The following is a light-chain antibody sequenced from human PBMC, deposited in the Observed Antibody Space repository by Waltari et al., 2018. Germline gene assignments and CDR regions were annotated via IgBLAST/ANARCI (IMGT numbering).Light chain of an antibody. CDR2: GAS. CDR3: QQYGSSPWT. V-gene: IGKV3-20*01. J-gene: IGKJ1*01. Sequence: EIVLTQSPGTLSLSPGERATRSCRASPSVSSSYFAWYQQKPGQAPRLLFYGASSRATGIPDRFSGSGSGTDFTLTISRLEPEDFAVYYCQQYGSSPWTFGQGTKVEIK. CDR1: PSVSSSY.